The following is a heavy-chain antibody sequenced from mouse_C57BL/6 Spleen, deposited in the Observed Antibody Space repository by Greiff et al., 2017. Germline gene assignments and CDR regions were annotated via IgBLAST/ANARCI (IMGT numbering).Heavy chain of an antibody. D-gene: IGHD1-1*01. CDR1: GYTFTDYE. V-gene: IGHV1-15*01. Sequence: QVQLQQSGAELVRPGASVTLSCKASGYTFTDYEMHWVKQTPVHGLEWIGAIDPETGGTAYNQKFKGKAILTADKSSSTAYMELRSLTSEDSAVYDCTRGDYYGSSYGAYWGQGTLVTVSA. CDR3: TRGDYYGSSYGAY. J-gene: IGHJ3*01. CDR2: IDPETGGT.